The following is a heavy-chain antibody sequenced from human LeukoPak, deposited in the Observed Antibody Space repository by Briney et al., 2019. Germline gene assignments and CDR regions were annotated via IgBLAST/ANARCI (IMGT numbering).Heavy chain of an antibody. CDR3: ARDAGVVGANLGLAFDI. J-gene: IGHJ3*02. Sequence: GRSLRLSCAASGFTFSSYSMNWVRQAPGKGLEWVSSISSSSSYIYYADSVKGRSTISRHNPKHSLYLQMNSLRAEDTAVYYCARDAGVVGANLGLAFDIWGQGTMVTVFS. CDR2: ISSSSSYI. V-gene: IGHV3-21*01. D-gene: IGHD1-26*01. CDR1: GFTFSSYS.